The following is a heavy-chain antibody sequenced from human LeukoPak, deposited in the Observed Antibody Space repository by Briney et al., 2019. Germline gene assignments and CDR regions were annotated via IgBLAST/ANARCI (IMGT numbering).Heavy chain of an antibody. CDR2: VNPNSGDT. J-gene: IGHJ4*02. D-gene: IGHD2-8*02. V-gene: IGHV1-8*02. Sequence: ASVKVSCKASGYTFTGYYMHWVRQAPGQGLEWMGWVNPNSGDTGYAQQIQGRVNLTRNTAIATAYMELSSLKSEDTAVYYCARVDTGLTYWGQGTLIIVSS. CDR3: ARVDTGLTY. CDR1: GYTFTGYY.